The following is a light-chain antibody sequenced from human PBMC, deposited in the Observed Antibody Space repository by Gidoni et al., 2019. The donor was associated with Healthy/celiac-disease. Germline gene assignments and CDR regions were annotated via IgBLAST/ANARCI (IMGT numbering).Light chain of an antibody. CDR2: RNN. V-gene: IGLV1-47*01. CDR3: AAWDDSLSGPV. CDR1: SSNIGSNY. Sequence: QSVLTTPPSASGTPGQRVTISCSGRSSNIGSNYVYWYQPLPGTAPKLLIYRNNQRPSGVPDRFSGSKSGTSASLAISGLRSEDEADYYCAAWDDSLSGPVFGGGTKLTVL. J-gene: IGLJ3*02.